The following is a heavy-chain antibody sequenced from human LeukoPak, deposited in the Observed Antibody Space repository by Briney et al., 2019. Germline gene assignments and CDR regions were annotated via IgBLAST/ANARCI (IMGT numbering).Heavy chain of an antibody. D-gene: IGHD5-24*01. Sequence: GGSLRLSCAASGLTFSSYAMHWVRQAPGKGLEWVAVISYDGSNKYYADSVKGRFTISRDNSKNTLYLQMNSLRAEDTAVYYCARSIPPYMATIDYWGQGTLVTVSS. V-gene: IGHV3-30-3*01. CDR1: GLTFSSYA. J-gene: IGHJ4*02. CDR2: ISYDGSNK. CDR3: ARSIPPYMATIDY.